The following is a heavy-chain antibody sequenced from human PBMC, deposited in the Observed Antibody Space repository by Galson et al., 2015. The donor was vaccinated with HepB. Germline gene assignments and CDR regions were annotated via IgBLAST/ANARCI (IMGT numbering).Heavy chain of an antibody. CDR2: ISSSSNYI. CDR3: ARETWNDVFGGMDV. D-gene: IGHD3-16*01. V-gene: IGHV3-21*01. J-gene: IGHJ6*02. Sequence: SLRLSCAGLGFSFNSYSMNWVRQPPGKGLEWVSFISSSSNYIHYADSVKGRFTASRDNAKRSLYLQMDNLGVEDSAVYYCARETWNDVFGGMDVWGQGTTVTVSS. CDR1: GFSFNSYS.